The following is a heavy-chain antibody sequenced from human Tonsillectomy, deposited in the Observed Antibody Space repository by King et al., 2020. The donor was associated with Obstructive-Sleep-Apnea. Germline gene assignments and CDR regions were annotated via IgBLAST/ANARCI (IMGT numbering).Heavy chain of an antibody. J-gene: IGHJ4*02. D-gene: IGHD6-13*01. Sequence: VQLVESGGGLVKPGGSLRLSCAASGFTFSSYSMVWVRQSPGKGLEWVSSISSSNTYIYHADSVKGRFTVSRDNAKNSLYLQMNSLRAEDTAVYYCARYSRMAAAGLDFWGQGTLVTVSS. CDR1: GFTFSSYS. CDR3: ARYSRMAAAGLDF. CDR2: ISSSNTYI. V-gene: IGHV3-21*01.